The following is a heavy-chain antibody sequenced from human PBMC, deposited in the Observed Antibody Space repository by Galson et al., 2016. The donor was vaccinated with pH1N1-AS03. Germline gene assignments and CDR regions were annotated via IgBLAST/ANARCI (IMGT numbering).Heavy chain of an antibody. Sequence: LRLSCAASGLTLGDSAMHWVRQGPGKGLEWVSGISWNSGAIAYADSVKGRFTVSRDNAKNFLYLQMNSLKPGDTALYYCVKDRLSGGADVWGQGTTVTVSS. CDR2: ISWNSGAI. D-gene: IGHD4/OR15-4a*01. J-gene: IGHJ6*02. V-gene: IGHV3-9*01. CDR1: GLTLGDSA. CDR3: VKDRLSGGADV.